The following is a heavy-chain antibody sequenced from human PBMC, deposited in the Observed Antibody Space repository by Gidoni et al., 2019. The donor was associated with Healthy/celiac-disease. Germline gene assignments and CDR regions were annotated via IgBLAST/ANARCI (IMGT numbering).Heavy chain of an antibody. CDR3: ARDLGIAAAVTRGFDY. J-gene: IGHJ4*02. Sequence: QVQLQQSGPGLVKPSQTLSLTCAISGDSVSSNSAAWNWIRQSPSRGLGWLGRTYYRSKWYNDYAVSVKSRITINPDTSKNQFSLQLNSVTPEETAVDYCARDLGIAAAVTRGFDYWGQGTLVTVSS. V-gene: IGHV6-1*01. D-gene: IGHD6-13*01. CDR1: GDSVSSNSAA. CDR2: TYYRSKWYN.